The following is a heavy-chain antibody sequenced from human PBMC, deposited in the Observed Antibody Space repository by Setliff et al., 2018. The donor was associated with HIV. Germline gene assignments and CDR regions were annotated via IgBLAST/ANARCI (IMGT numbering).Heavy chain of an antibody. CDR1: GFTFSSYG. V-gene: IGHV3-30*02. J-gene: IGHJ4*02. Sequence: TGGSLRLSCAASGFTFSSYGMHWVRQAPGKGLEWVAFIRYDGSNKYYADSVKGRFTISRDNSKNTLYLQMNSLRAEDTAVYYCVKDFHSGYDTEEQSYFDYWGQGALVTVSS. D-gene: IGHD5-12*01. CDR2: IRYDGSNK. CDR3: VKDFHSGYDTEEQSYFDY.